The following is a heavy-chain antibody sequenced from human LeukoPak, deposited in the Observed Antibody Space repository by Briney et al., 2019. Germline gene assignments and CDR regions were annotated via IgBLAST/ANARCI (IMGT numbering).Heavy chain of an antibody. V-gene: IGHV3-66*01. CDR3: ARGSDGWLAFDS. Sequence: PVGALRLSCAASEFTVSTNYMSWVRQAPGKGLEWVSIIYSTGVKDYTDSVKGRFTISRDNSKHTLYLQMNSLRGEDTAVYYCARGSDGWLAFDSWGQGILVTVSS. CDR2: IYSTGVK. CDR1: EFTVSTNY. J-gene: IGHJ4*02. D-gene: IGHD6-19*01.